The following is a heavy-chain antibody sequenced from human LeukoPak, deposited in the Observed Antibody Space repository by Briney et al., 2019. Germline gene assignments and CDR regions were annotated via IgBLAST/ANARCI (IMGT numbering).Heavy chain of an antibody. V-gene: IGHV4-39*01. Sequence: SETLSLTCTVSGGSISSSSAYWGWIRQPPGKGLEWIGSIYYSKDTYYNPSLKSRVTISADTSKNQFSLTLGSVSATDTAVYYCVSPRGFSYGYFDYWGQGTLVTVSS. D-gene: IGHD5-18*01. J-gene: IGHJ4*02. CDR3: VSPRGFSYGYFDY. CDR2: IYYSKDT. CDR1: GGSISSSSAY.